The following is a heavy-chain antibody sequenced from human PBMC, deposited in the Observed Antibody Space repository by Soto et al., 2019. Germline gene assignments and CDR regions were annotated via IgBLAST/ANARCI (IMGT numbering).Heavy chain of an antibody. D-gene: IGHD2-2*01. J-gene: IGHJ6*02. Sequence: SETLSLTCTVSGGSVSSGSYYWSWIRQPPGKGLEWIGYIYYSGSTNYNPSLKSRVTISVDTSKNQFSLKLSSVTAADTAVYYCERDVVVPAWEDYYGMDVWGQGTTVIVSS. CDR2: IYYSGST. V-gene: IGHV4-61*01. CDR1: GGSVSSGSYY. CDR3: ERDVVVPAWEDYYGMDV.